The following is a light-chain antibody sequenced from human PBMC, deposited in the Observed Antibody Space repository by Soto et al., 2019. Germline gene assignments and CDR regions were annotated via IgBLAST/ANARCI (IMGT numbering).Light chain of an antibody. CDR2: KAS. V-gene: IGKV1-5*03. J-gene: IGKJ1*01. CDR1: QSISSW. Sequence: DIQMTQSPSTLSASVGDRVTITCRASQSISSWLAWYHQKPGKAPKLLIYKASSLESGVPSRFSGSGSWTEFNITISSLQADDFATYDCQAYNSYSLWTFGQGTKVEIK. CDR3: QAYNSYSLWT.